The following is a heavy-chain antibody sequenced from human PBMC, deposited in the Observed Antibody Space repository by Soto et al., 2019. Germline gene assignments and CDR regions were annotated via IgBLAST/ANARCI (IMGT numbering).Heavy chain of an antibody. CDR1: GSTFSSYT. Sequence: QVQLVQSGAEVRKPGSSVEVSCMASGSTFSSYTVNWVRQAPGQGLEWIGRIIPVLGVTHYARRLQGRVTITTDRSRKTAYMELTSLTSEDTAVYYCAIRRYCGVDCYNKFYYGMDVWGQGTTVTVSS. CDR2: IIPVLGVT. CDR3: AIRRYCGVDCYNKFYYGMDV. V-gene: IGHV1-69*02. D-gene: IGHD2-21*02. J-gene: IGHJ6*02.